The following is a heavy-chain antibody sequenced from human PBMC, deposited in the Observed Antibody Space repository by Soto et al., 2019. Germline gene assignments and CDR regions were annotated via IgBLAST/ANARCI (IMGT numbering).Heavy chain of an antibody. Sequence: QVQLQESGPGLVKPSETLSLTCAVSGDSISSYYCMWIRQPPGKGLESIGYLYYGRSANYNPSLKSRVTWSGATSTNQCSLTLSSMTAADTAVYYCALRSMAVVPEYWGQGTLVTVSS. CDR3: ALRSMAVVPEY. J-gene: IGHJ4*02. CDR2: LYYGRSA. V-gene: IGHV4-59*01. D-gene: IGHD3-22*01. CDR1: GDSISSYY.